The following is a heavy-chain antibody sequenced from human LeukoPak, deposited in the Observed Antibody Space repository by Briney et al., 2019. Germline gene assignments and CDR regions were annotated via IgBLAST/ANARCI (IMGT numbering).Heavy chain of an antibody. D-gene: IGHD3-10*01. CDR3: ARLEYYYVSGNYYKLFDY. Sequence: GGSLRLSCAASGFTFSSYNMNWVRQAPGKGLEWVSDISSSGSTIYFADSVKGRFTISRDNAENSLYLQMNSLRDEDTAVYYCARLEYYYVSGNYYKLFDYWGQGTLVTVCS. V-gene: IGHV3-48*02. CDR1: GFTFSSYN. CDR2: ISSSGSTI. J-gene: IGHJ4*02.